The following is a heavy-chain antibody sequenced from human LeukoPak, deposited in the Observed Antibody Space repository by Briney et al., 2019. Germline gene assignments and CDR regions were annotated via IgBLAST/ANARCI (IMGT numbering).Heavy chain of an antibody. J-gene: IGHJ3*02. CDR3: ASLSSGWYFGAFDI. Sequence: GGSLRLSCAASGFTFSSYGMHWVRQAPGKGLEWVAVIWYDGSNKYYADSVKGRFTISRDNSKNTLYLQMNSLRAEDTAVYYCASLSSGWYFGAFDIWGQGTMVTVSS. D-gene: IGHD6-19*01. V-gene: IGHV3-33*01. CDR2: IWYDGSNK. CDR1: GFTFSSYG.